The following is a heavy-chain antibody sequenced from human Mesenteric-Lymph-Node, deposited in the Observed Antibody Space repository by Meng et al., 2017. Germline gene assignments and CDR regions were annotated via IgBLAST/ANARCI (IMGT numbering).Heavy chain of an antibody. J-gene: IGHJ4*02. Sequence: GGSLRLSCTASGFTFGDFAMSWVRQAPGKGLEWVGFIGSRAYGGTKEYAASVRGRFTISRDDTKSLAYLKMNSLKTEDTAIYFCAREAQGDDILTGYNYWGQGTLVTVSS. CDR1: GFTFGDFA. V-gene: IGHV3-49*04. CDR2: IGSRAYGGTK. D-gene: IGHD3-9*01. CDR3: AREAQGDDILTGYNY.